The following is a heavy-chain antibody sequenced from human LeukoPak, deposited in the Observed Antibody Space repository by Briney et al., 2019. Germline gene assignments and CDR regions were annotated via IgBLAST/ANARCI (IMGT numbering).Heavy chain of an antibody. CDR3: AKDRGSLNHVRRITIPLVDY. V-gene: IGHV3-23*01. D-gene: IGHD3-3*01. Sequence: GGSLRLSCAASGFTFSSYAMSWVRHALGKGREWVSPICGSGGSTYYADSVKGRFTISRDNSKNTLYLQMNSLRAEDTAVYYCAKDRGSLNHVRRITIPLVDYWGQGTLVTVSS. J-gene: IGHJ4*02. CDR1: GFTFSSYA. CDR2: ICGSGGST.